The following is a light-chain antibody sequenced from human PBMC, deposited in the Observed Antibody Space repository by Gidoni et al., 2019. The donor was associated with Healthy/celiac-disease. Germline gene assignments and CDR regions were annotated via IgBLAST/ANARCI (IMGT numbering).Light chain of an antibody. CDR3: QQYGSSPGT. Sequence: EIVLTHPPGPLSLSPGERATLSCRASQSVSSSYLAWYQQKPGQAPRLLIYGASSRATGIPDRFSGSGSGTDFTLTISRLEPEDFAVYYCQQYGSSPGTFGGGTKVEIK. V-gene: IGKV3-20*01. CDR1: QSVSSSY. CDR2: GAS. J-gene: IGKJ4*01.